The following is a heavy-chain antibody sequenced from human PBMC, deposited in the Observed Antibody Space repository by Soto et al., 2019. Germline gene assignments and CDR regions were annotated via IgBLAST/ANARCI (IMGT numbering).Heavy chain of an antibody. V-gene: IGHV3-74*01. CDR3: ARDEGGPDV. CDR1: GFTFSNAW. Sequence: GGSLRLSCRGSGFTFSNAWMHWVRRAPGKGLEWVSRVNNDGTNTAYADSVKGRFIISRDNARNILYMQMNSLRVEDTAIYYCARDEGGPDVWGQGTTVTVSS. J-gene: IGHJ6*02. CDR2: VNNDGTNT.